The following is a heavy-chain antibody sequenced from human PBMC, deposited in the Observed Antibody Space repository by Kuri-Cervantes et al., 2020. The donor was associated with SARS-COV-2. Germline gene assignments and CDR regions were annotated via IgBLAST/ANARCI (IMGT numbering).Heavy chain of an antibody. Sequence: GGSLRLSCAASGFTFSSYAMHWVRQVPGKGLEWVAVISYDGSNKYYADSVKGRFTISRDNSKNALYLQMNSLRAEDTAVYYCARDPEYSSGWYERGYYFDYWGQGTLVTVSS. CDR2: ISYDGSNK. CDR3: ARDPEYSSGWYERGYYFDY. D-gene: IGHD6-19*01. J-gene: IGHJ4*02. CDR1: GFTFSSYA. V-gene: IGHV3-30-3*01.